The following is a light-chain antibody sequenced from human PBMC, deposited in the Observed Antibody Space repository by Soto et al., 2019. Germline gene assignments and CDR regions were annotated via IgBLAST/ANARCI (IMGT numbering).Light chain of an antibody. Sequence: QSVLTQPPSVSGAPGQRVTISCTGSSSNIGAGYDVHWYQQLPGTAPKLLIYGNTNRPSGVPDRFSGSKSGTSASLAITGLQAEEGADYYFQSYDSSLSALFGGGTKLTVL. CDR2: GNT. CDR3: QSYDSSLSAL. V-gene: IGLV1-40*01. CDR1: SSNIGAGYD. J-gene: IGLJ2*01.